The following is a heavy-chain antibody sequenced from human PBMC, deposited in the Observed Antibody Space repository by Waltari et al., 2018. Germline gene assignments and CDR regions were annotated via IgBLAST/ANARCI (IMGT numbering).Heavy chain of an antibody. CDR2: INHRGST. D-gene: IGHD2-15*01. CDR3: ARSYCSGGSCYSLSYYFDY. V-gene: IGHV4-34*01. CDR1: GGSFSGYY. Sequence: QVQLQQWGAGLLKPSETLSLTCAVYGGSFSGYYWSWIRQPPGKGLEWIGEINHRGSTNYNPSLKSRVTISVDTSKNQFSLKLSSVTAADTAVYYCARSYCSGGSCYSLSYYFDYWGQGTLVTVSS. J-gene: IGHJ4*02.